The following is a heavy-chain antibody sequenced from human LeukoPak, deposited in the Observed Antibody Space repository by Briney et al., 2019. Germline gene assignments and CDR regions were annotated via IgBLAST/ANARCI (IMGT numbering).Heavy chain of an antibody. CDR3: ARDGALRLGELSSDFDY. J-gene: IGHJ4*02. CDR2: IKQDGSEK. V-gene: IGHV3-7*01. Sequence: RPGGSLRLSCAASGFTFSNTWMSWVRQAPGKGLEWVANIKQDGSEKYYVDSVKGRFTISRDNAKNSLYLQMNSLRAEDTAVYYCARDGALRLGELSSDFDYWGQGTLVTVSS. D-gene: IGHD3-16*02. CDR1: GFTFSNTW.